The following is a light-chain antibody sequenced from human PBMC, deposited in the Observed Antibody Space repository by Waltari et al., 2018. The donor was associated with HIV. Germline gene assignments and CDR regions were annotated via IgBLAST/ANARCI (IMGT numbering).Light chain of an antibody. CDR1: RSNIGSNT. CDR2: NDN. V-gene: IGLV1-44*01. CDR3: SSWDDRLNGQGV. J-gene: IGLJ3*02. Sequence: QSVLTQPPSASGTPGQRVTISCSGTRSNIGSNTVNWYQLLPGTAPKLPIYNDNGRPSGVPGRFSGSRSGASASLAISGLQPEDEADYYCSSWDDRLNGQGVFGGGTKLTVL.